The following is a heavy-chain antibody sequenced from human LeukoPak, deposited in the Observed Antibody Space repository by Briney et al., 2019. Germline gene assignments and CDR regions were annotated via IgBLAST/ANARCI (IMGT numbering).Heavy chain of an antibody. D-gene: IGHD5-12*01. CDR1: GGSISSYY. CDR3: ARRGYSGIDY. CDR2: IYYSGST. J-gene: IGHJ4*02. V-gene: IGHV4-59*08. Sequence: SETLSLTCTVSGGSISSYYWSWIRQPPGKGLEWIGYIYYSGSTNYNPSLKSRVIISVDTSKNQFSLKLSSVTAADTAVYYCARRGYSGIDYWGQGTLVTVSS.